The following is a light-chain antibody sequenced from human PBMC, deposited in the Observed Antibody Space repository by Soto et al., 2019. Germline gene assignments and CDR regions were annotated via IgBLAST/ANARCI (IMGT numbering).Light chain of an antibody. CDR3: TSYTSSITYV. Sequence: QSALTQPASVSGSPGQSITISCTGTSSDVGGYNYVSWYQQHPGKAPELMIYEVSNRPSGVSNRFSGSKSGNTASLTISGLQAEDEADYYCTSYTSSITYVFGTGTKVTVL. CDR1: SSDVGGYNY. J-gene: IGLJ1*01. CDR2: EVS. V-gene: IGLV2-14*01.